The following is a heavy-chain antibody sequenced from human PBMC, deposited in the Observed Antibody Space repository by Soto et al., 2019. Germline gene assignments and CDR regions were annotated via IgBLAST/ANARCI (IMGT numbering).Heavy chain of an antibody. Sequence: SETLSLTCTVSGGSISSGGYYWSWIRQHPGKGLEWIGYIYYSGSTYYNPSLKSRVTISVDTSKNQFSLKLSSVTTADTAVYYCARDASYLFDYWGQGTLVTVS. CDR1: GGSISSGGYY. CDR2: IYYSGST. J-gene: IGHJ4*02. CDR3: ARDASYLFDY. V-gene: IGHV4-31*03.